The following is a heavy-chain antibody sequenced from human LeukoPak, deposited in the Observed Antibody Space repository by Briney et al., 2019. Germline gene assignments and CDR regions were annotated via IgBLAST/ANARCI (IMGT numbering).Heavy chain of an antibody. J-gene: IGHJ4*02. CDR2: VKSDGSVT. CDR1: GFTFSSYW. CDR3: AMYSYVSGTTIS. V-gene: IGHV3-74*03. D-gene: IGHD1-20*01. Sequence: TGGSLRLSCAASGFTFSSYWMHWVRQTPGKGLVWVSRVKSDGSVTKYADSVKGRFTISRDNAKNTLYLQMNSLRAEDTAVYYCAMYSYVSGTTISWGQGTLVTVSS.